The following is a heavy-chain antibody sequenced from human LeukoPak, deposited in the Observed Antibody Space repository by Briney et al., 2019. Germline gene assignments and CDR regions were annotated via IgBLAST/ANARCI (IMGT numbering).Heavy chain of an antibody. Sequence: GGSLRLSCAATGFTFSSYAMSWVRQAPGKGLEWVSAISGSGGSTYYADSVKGRFTISRDNSKNTLYLQMNSLRAEDTAVYYCAKCRFVAAGTYSDYWGQGTLVTVSS. J-gene: IGHJ4*02. V-gene: IGHV3-23*01. CDR1: GFTFSSYA. D-gene: IGHD6-13*01. CDR3: AKCRFVAAGTYSDY. CDR2: ISGSGGST.